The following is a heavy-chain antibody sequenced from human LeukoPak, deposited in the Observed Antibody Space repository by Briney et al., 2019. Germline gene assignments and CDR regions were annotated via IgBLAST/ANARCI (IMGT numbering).Heavy chain of an antibody. CDR2: IDWDDDK. D-gene: IGHD1-26*01. Sequence: SGPALVKPTQTLTLTCTFSGFTLSTSGMCVSWIRQPPGKALEWLARIDWDDDKYYSTSLKTRLTISKDTSKNQVVLTMTNMDPVDTATYYCARTPLLVGAPDYWGQGTLVTVSS. CDR1: GFTLSTSGMC. CDR3: ARTPLLVGAPDY. V-gene: IGHV2-70*11. J-gene: IGHJ4*02.